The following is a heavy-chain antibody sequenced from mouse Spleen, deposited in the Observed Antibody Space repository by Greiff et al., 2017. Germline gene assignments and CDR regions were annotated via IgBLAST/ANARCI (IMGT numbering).Heavy chain of an antibody. D-gene: IGHD2-12*01. CDR3: ARDDEGFAY. CDR1: GYSFTGYY. V-gene: IGHV1-42*01. CDR2: INPSTGGT. Sequence: VQLKESGPELVKPGASVKISCKASGYSFTGYYMNWVKQSPEKSLEWIGEINPSTGGTTYNQKFKAKATLTVDKSSSTAYMQLKSLTSEDSAVYYCARDDEGFAYWGQGTLVTVSA. J-gene: IGHJ3*01.